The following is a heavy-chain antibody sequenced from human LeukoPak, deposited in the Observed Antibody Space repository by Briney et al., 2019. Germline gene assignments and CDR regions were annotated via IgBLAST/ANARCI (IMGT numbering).Heavy chain of an antibody. V-gene: IGHV1-24*01. CDR2: FDPEDGER. D-gene: IGHD1-7*01. CDR1: GYTLTELS. Sequence: GASVKVSCKVSGYTLTELSMHWVRQAPGKGLEWMGGFDPEDGERIYAQKFQGRVTMTEYTSTDTAYMELRSLRSEDTAVYYCATGVTGTTGGYYFDYWGQGALVTVSS. CDR3: ATGVTGTTGGYYFDY. J-gene: IGHJ4*02.